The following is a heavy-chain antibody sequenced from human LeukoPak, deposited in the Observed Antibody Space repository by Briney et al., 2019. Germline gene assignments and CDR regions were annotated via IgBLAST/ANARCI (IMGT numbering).Heavy chain of an antibody. CDR2: ISYDGSNK. J-gene: IGHJ6*03. Sequence: PGGSLRLSCAASGFTFSSYAMHWVRQAPGKGLEWVAVISYDGSNKYYADSVKGRFTISRDNSKNTLYLQMNSLRAEDTAVYYCARAPGIVVVPADYYYYMDVWGKGTTVTVSS. CDR1: GFTFSSYA. CDR3: ARAPGIVVVPADYYYYMDV. V-gene: IGHV3-30-3*01. D-gene: IGHD2-2*01.